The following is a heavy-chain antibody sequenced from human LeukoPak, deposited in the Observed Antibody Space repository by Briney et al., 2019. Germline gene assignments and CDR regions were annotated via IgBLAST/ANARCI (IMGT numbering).Heavy chain of an antibody. J-gene: IGHJ4*02. V-gene: IGHV3-15*01. D-gene: IGHD5-12*01. CDR1: GFTFSNAW. CDR2: IKSKTDGGTT. Sequence: GGSLRLSCAASGFTFSNAWMSWVRQAPGKGLEWVGRIKSKTDGGTTDYAAPVKGRFTISRDDSKNTLYLQMNSLRAEDTAVYYCARGPTSGHGPHWGQGTLVTVSS. CDR3: ARGPTSGHGPH.